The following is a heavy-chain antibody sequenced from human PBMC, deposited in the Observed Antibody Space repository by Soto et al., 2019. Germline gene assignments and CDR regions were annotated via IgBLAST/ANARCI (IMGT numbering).Heavy chain of an antibody. D-gene: IGHD3-22*01. V-gene: IGHV4-59*01. CDR1: CGSISSYY. CDR2: IYYSGST. Sequence: SETLSLTCTVSCGSISSYYWSWIRQPPGKGLEWIGYIYYSGSTNYNPSLKSRVTISVDTSKNQFSLKLSSVTAADTAVYYCARVRGYYDSSGYYGNWFDPWGQGTLVTVSS. CDR3: ARVRGYYDSSGYYGNWFDP. J-gene: IGHJ5*02.